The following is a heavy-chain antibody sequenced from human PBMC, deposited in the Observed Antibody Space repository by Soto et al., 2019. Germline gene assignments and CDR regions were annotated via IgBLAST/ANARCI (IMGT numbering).Heavy chain of an antibody. Sequence: EVQLVESGGGLVQPGGSLRLSCAASGFTFTNYWMHWVRQAPGKGLVWISRINTGGSATSYADSVKGRFTISRDNAKNTLFLQMNSLRDEDTAVYYCVRDLTTLGTPGDDFDYWGQGTLVTVSS. CDR1: GFTFTNYW. V-gene: IGHV3-74*01. CDR3: VRDLTTLGTPGDDFDY. J-gene: IGHJ4*02. D-gene: IGHD4-4*01. CDR2: INTGGSAT.